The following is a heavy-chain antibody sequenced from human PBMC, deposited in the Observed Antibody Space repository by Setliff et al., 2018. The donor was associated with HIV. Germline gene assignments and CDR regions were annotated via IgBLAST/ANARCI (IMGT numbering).Heavy chain of an antibody. CDR1: GFTFTSHS. J-gene: IGHJ4*02. CDR2: ISGSGTYT. V-gene: IGHV3-21*01. CDR3: ARDSGYCSGDSCYSGLDY. D-gene: IGHD2-15*01. Sequence: GGSLRLSCVTSGFTFTSHSMNWVRLRPGKGLEWVASISGSGTYTHYADSVKGRFTISRDNSKNTLYLQMNSLRAEDTAVFYCARDSGYCSGDSCYSGLDYWGQGTRVTVSS.